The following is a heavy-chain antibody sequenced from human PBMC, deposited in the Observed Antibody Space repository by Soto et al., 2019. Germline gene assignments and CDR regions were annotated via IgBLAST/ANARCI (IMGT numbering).Heavy chain of an antibody. J-gene: IGHJ6*02. CDR2: IYPGDSDT. CDR3: ARMPTGKAYYHYCMDV. CDR1: GYSFTSYW. Sequence: PGASLKISCKGSGYSFTSYWIGWVRQMRGKGLEWMGIIYPGDSDTRYSPSFQGQVTISADKSISTAYLQWSSLKASDTAMYYCARMPTGKAYYHYCMDVWGQGTTVAVSS. V-gene: IGHV5-51*01. D-gene: IGHD2-2*01.